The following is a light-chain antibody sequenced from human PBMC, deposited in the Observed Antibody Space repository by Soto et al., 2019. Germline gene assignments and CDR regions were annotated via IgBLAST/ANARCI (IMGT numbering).Light chain of an antibody. Sequence: DIQLTQSPSFLSASVGDRVTITCRASQGISSYLAWYQQKPGKAPKLLIYAASTLQCGVPSRFSGSGSGTEFTLTISSLQPEDFATYYCQQLNSYPSFGQGTKVEI. CDR1: QGISSY. CDR2: AAS. V-gene: IGKV1-9*01. J-gene: IGKJ1*01. CDR3: QQLNSYPS.